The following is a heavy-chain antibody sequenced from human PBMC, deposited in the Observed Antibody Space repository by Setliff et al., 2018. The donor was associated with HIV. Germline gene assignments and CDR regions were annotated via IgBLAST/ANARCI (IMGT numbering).Heavy chain of an antibody. CDR1: GASISSTSYY. Sequence: SETLSLTCTVSGASISSTSYYWGWISQPPGKGLEWIGSIYYSGSTYYNPSLKSRVTISVDTSKNQFSLKLSSVTAADTAVFYCARHHGGNLDAFDIWGLGTMVTVSS. D-gene: IGHD2-15*01. J-gene: IGHJ3*02. CDR2: IYYSGST. V-gene: IGHV4-39*01. CDR3: ARHHGGNLDAFDI.